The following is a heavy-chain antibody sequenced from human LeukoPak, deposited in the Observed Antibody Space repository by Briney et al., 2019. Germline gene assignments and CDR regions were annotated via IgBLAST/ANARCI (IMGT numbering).Heavy chain of an antibody. V-gene: IGHV1-2*02. CDR2: INPNSGGT. CDR1: GYTFTNYY. J-gene: IGHJ6*03. CDR3: ARDLEAVAGKTNYYYYYMDV. D-gene: IGHD6-19*01. Sequence: GASVKVSCKASGYTFTNYYMHWVRQAPGQGLEWMGWINPNSGGTNYAQKFQGRVTMTRDTSISTAYMELSRLRSDDTAVYYCARDLEAVAGKTNYYYYYMDVWGKGTTVTVSS.